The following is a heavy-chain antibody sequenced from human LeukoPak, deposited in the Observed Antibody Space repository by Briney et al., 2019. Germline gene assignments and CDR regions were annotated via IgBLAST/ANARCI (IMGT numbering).Heavy chain of an antibody. CDR2: IKPDGSET. V-gene: IGHV3-7*05. J-gene: IGHJ3*02. CDR1: GFDFSKFF. Sequence: PGGSLRLSCAASGFDFSKFFMAWVRQVPGKGLDWVANIKPDGSETYYVGSVKGRFTISRDNAENSLYLQMNSLRAEDTAVFYCARDPGGSGWGAFDIWGQGTLVSVSS. CDR3: ARDPGGSGWGAFDI. D-gene: IGHD4-23*01.